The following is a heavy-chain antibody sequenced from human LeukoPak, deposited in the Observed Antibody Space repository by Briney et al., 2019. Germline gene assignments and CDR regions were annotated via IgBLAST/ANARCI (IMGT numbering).Heavy chain of an antibody. CDR1: GFTFSSYA. CDR2: ISYYGSNK. CDR3: ARARLGIAVAGGHNWFDP. V-gene: IGHV3-30*04. J-gene: IGHJ5*02. D-gene: IGHD6-19*01. Sequence: GRSLRLFCAASGFTFSSYAMHWVRQDPRKGPEWVAVISYYGSNKYYADSVKGPFTISRDNSKNTLYLQMNSLRAEDTAVYYCARARLGIAVAGGHNWFDPWGQGTLVTVSS.